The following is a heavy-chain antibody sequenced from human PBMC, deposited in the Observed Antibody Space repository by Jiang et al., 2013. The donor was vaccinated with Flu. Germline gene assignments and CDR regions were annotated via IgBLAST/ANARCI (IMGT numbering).Heavy chain of an antibody. D-gene: IGHD6-6*01. CDR2: IIPIFGTA. J-gene: IGHJ4*02. V-gene: IGHV1-69*06. Sequence: AEVKKPGSSVKVSCKASGGTFSSYAISWVRQAPGQGLEWMGGIIPIFGTANYAQKFQGRVTITADKSTSTAYMELNSLRSEDTAVYYCASAEGSSPSPSTWYFDYWGQGTLVTVSS. CDR3: ASAEGSSPSPSTWYFDY. CDR1: GGTFSSYA.